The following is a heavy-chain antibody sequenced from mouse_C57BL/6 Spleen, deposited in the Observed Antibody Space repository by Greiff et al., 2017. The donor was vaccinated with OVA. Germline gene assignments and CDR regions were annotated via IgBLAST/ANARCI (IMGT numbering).Heavy chain of an antibody. CDR2: IYPGSGST. D-gene: IGHD4-1*01. CDR1: GYTFTSYW. J-gene: IGHJ2*01. Sequence: QVQLQQPGAELVKPGASVKMSCKASGYTFTSYWITWVKQRPGQGLEWIGDIYPGSGSTNYNEKFKSKATLTVDTSSSTAYMQLSSLTSEDSAVYYCARAGLGTGDFDYWGQGTTLTVSS. V-gene: IGHV1-55*01. CDR3: ARAGLGTGDFDY.